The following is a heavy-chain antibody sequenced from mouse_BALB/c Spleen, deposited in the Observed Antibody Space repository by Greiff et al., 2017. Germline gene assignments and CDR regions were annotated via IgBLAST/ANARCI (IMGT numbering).Heavy chain of an antibody. CDR3: ARTGKGSYWYFDV. J-gene: IGHJ1*01. D-gene: IGHD4-1*01. Sequence: VKLVESGAELARPGASVKMSCKASGYTFTSYTMHWVKQRPGQGLEWIGYINPSSGYTNYNQKFKDKATLTADKSSSTAYMQLSSLTSEDSAVYYCARTGKGSYWYFDVWGAGTTVTVSS. V-gene: IGHV1-4*01. CDR1: GYTFTSYT. CDR2: INPSSGYT.